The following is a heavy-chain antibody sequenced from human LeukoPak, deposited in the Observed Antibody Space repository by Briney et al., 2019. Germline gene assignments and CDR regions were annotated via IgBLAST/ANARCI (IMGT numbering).Heavy chain of an antibody. Sequence: PGGSLRLSCAASGFTFSSYSMNWVRQAPEKGLEWVSSISSSSSYIYYADSVKGRFTISRDNAKNSLYLQMNSLRAEDTAVYYCARDINVDTAMTSDYGMDVWGQGTTVTVSS. CDR2: ISSSSSYI. D-gene: IGHD5-18*01. V-gene: IGHV3-21*01. CDR1: GFTFSSYS. J-gene: IGHJ6*02. CDR3: ARDINVDTAMTSDYGMDV.